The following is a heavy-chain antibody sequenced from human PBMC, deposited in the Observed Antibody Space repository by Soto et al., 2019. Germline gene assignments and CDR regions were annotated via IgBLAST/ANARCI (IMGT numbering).Heavy chain of an antibody. V-gene: IGHV4-59*01. Sequence: PSETLSLTCTLFGASLSLFYWSWVRQSPGKGLEWIGYIYYKGSSTYNTSFRSRVTIAIDTSKSQFSLRLTSVTPADTAAYYFARDGWSIWNKIFYYSGMDDWGQGTTVTVSS. D-gene: IGHD1-1*01. CDR2: IYYKGSS. CDR1: GASLSLFY. CDR3: ARDGWSIWNKIFYYSGMDD. J-gene: IGHJ6*02.